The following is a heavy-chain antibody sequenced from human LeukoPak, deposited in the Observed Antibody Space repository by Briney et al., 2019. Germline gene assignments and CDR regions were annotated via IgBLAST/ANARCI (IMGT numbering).Heavy chain of an antibody. Sequence: ASVKVSCKASAYTFTGYYIHWLRQAPGQGLEWMGCINPNTGDTDYGQKFQGRVTMTRDTSISTAYMDLNRLISDDTAVYYCARNTYDFWSGYSYNWFDPWGQGTLVTVSS. CDR2: INPNTGDT. CDR3: ARNTYDFWSGYSYNWFDP. D-gene: IGHD3-3*01. J-gene: IGHJ5*02. V-gene: IGHV1-2*02. CDR1: AYTFTGYY.